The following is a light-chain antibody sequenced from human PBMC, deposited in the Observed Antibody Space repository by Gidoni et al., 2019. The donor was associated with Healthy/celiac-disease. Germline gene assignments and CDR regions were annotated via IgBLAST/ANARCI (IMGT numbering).Light chain of an antibody. CDR3: QQYNNWPPRT. CDR1: QSVSSN. CDR2: GAS. V-gene: IGKV3-15*01. J-gene: IGKJ1*01. Sequence: EIVMTQSPATLSVSPGERATLSCRASQSVSSNLAWYQQKPGQAPRLLIYGASTRATGIPARFSGSGSGKEFTLTISSLKSEDFAVYYCQQYNNWPPRTFGQGTKVEIK.